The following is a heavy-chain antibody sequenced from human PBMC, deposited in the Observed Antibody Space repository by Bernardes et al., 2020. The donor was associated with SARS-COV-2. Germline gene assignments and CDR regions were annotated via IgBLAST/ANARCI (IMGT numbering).Heavy chain of an antibody. D-gene: IGHD3-22*01. CDR1: GFTFSSYW. V-gene: IGHV3-7*04. Sequence: GWSLILSCAASGFTFSSYWMSWVRQAPGKGLEWVANIKQDGSEKYYVDSVKGRFTISRDNAKNSLYLEMNSLRAEDTAVYYYSRDGYDSSGYGYYYYGMHVWGQGTTVTVSS. CDR3: SRDGYDSSGYGYYYYGMHV. J-gene: IGHJ6*02. CDR2: IKQDGSEK.